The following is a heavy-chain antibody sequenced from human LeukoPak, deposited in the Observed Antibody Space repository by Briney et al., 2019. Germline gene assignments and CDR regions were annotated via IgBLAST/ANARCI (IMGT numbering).Heavy chain of an antibody. CDR3: ARDRVLGDTIGYYYGMDV. J-gene: IGHJ6*04. V-gene: IGHV1-69*01. D-gene: IGHD3-10*01. CDR2: IIHIFGTA. Sequence: ASVKVSCKASGGTFSSYAISWVRQAPGQGLEWMGGIIHIFGTANYAQKFQGRVTITADESTSTAYMELSSLRSEDTAVYYCARDRVLGDTIGYYYGMDVWGKGTTVTVSS. CDR1: GGTFSSYA.